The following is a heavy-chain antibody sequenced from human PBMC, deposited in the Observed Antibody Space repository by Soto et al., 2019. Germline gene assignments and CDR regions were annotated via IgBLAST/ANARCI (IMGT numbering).Heavy chain of an antibody. J-gene: IGHJ6*02. V-gene: IGHV2-5*02. CDR3: IQSRCGGDCLQSYASHYYCGMDV. CDR1: GFSLSTSGVG. Sequence: SGPTLVNPTQTLTLTCTFSGFSLSTSGVGVGWIRQPPGKALEWLALIYWDDDKRYSPSLRSRLTINKDTSKNQVVLTMTNMDPVDTATYYCIQSRCGGDCLQSYASHYYCGMDVWGQGTTVTVSS. CDR2: IYWDDDK. D-gene: IGHD2-21*02.